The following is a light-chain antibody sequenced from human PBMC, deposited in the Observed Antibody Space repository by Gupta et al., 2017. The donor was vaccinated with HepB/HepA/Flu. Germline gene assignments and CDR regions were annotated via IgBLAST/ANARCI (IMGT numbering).Light chain of an antibody. Sequence: QSVLTQPPSASGTPGQRVTISCSGSSSNIGSNFVYWYQQLPGTAPKLLIYTDNQRPSGVPDRFSGSKSGTSASLAIRGLRSEDEADYYCAAWDDSLNGVVFGGGTKLTVL. CDR1: SSNIGSNF. V-gene: IGLV1-47*02. CDR2: TDN. CDR3: AAWDDSLNGVV. J-gene: IGLJ2*01.